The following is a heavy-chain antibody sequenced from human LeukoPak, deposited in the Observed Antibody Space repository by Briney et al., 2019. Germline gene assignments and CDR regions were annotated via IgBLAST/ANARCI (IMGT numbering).Heavy chain of an antibody. CDR1: GFTFSRPG. CDR3: ARDGSDYDIDY. V-gene: IGHV3-33*01. D-gene: IGHD3-9*01. Sequence: GGSLRLSCAPSGFTFSRPGMHWVRQAPGKGLEWVAVIWYDGSNKYYADSVNGRFTISRDNSKNTLYLQMNSLRADDTAVYYCARDGSDYDIDYWGQGTLVTVSS. CDR2: IWYDGSNK. J-gene: IGHJ4*02.